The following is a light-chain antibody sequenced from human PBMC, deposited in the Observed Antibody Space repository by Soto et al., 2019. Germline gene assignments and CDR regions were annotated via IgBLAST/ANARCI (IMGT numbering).Light chain of an antibody. V-gene: IGKV3-20*01. CDR1: QSVSSSY. Sequence: MVLTQSPGTLLLSAGERAALSCRSSQSVSSSYLAWYQQKPGQAPRLXIYGASSRATGIPDRFSGSGSGTDFTLTISRLEPEDFGVYYCQQYNNWPRTFGQGTKVDIK. J-gene: IGKJ1*01. CDR2: GAS. CDR3: QQYNNWPRT.